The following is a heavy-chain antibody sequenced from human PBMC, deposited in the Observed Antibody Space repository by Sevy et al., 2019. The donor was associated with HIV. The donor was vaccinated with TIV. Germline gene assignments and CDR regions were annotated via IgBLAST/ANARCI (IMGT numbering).Heavy chain of an antibody. Sequence: ASVKVSCKAYGYTFTSYGISWVRQAPGQGLEWMGWISAYNGNTNYAQKLQGRVTMTTDTSTSTAYMELRSLRSDDTAVYYCARDRWIYYDSSGYDNWFDPWGQGTLVTVSS. CDR3: ARDRWIYYDSSGYDNWFDP. CDR2: ISAYNGNT. CDR1: GYTFTSYG. J-gene: IGHJ5*02. D-gene: IGHD3-22*01. V-gene: IGHV1-18*01.